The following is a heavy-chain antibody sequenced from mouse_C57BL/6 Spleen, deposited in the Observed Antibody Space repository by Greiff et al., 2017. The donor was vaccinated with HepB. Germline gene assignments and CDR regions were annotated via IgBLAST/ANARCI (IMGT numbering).Heavy chain of an antibody. Sequence: VHVKQSGAELVRPGASVKLSCTASGFNIKDDYMHWVKQRPEQGLEWIGWIDPENGDTEYASKFQGKATITADTSSNTAYLQLSSLTSEDTAVYYCTTISGFAYWGQGTLVTVSA. J-gene: IGHJ3*01. V-gene: IGHV14-4*01. CDR1: GFNIKDDY. D-gene: IGHD3-1*01. CDR3: TTISGFAY. CDR2: IDPENGDT.